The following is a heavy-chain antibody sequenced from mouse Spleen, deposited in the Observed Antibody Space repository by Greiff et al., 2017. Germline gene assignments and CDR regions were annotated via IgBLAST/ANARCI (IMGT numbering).Heavy chain of an antibody. Sequence: VMLVETGPGLVAPSQSLSITCTVSGFSLTSYGVHWVRQPPGKGLEWLVVIWSDGSTNYNSALKSRLSISKDNSKSQVFLKMNSLQTDDTAMYYCARHRDYAKGWFAYWGQGTLVTVSA. CDR1: GFSLTSYG. D-gene: IGHD2-1*01. J-gene: IGHJ3*01. V-gene: IGHV2-6-1*01. CDR3: ARHRDYAKGWFAY. CDR2: IWSDGST.